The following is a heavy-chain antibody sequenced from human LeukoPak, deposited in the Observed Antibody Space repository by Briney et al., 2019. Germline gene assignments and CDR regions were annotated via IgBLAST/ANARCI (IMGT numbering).Heavy chain of an antibody. V-gene: IGHV3-23*01. CDR2: ISGSGGST. Sequence: GGSLRLSCAASGFTFSSYAMSWVRQAPGKGLEWVSAISGSGGSTYYADSVKGRFTISRDNSKNMVYLQMNSLRVEDTAVYYCANNWDVDYWGQGTLVTVSS. J-gene: IGHJ4*02. D-gene: IGHD7-27*01. CDR3: ANNWDVDY. CDR1: GFTFSSYA.